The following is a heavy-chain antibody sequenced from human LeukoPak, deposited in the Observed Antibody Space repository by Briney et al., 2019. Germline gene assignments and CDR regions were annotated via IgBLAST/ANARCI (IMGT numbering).Heavy chain of an antibody. Sequence: PSETLSLTCIVSGGSISSSSYYWAWIRQPPGKGLEWIGSIYYSGNTYSNPSLKSRVTMSVDTSKNQFSLKLSSVTAADTALYYCASERGAYYDILTGPFDYWGQGTLVTVSS. CDR1: GGSISSSSYY. D-gene: IGHD3-9*01. J-gene: IGHJ4*02. CDR2: IYYSGNT. V-gene: IGHV4-39*01. CDR3: ASERGAYYDILTGPFDY.